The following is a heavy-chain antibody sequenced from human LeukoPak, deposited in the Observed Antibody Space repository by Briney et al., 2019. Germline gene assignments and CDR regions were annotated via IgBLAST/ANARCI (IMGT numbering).Heavy chain of an antibody. Sequence: SETLSLTCTVSGGSISSYYWSWIRQPPGKGLEWIGYIYYSGSTNYNPSLKSRVTISVDTSKNQFSLKLSSVTAADTAVYYCASLDILTGSFDYWGQGTLVTVSS. CDR1: GGSISSYY. CDR2: IYYSGST. J-gene: IGHJ4*02. V-gene: IGHV4-59*01. D-gene: IGHD3-9*01. CDR3: ASLDILTGSFDY.